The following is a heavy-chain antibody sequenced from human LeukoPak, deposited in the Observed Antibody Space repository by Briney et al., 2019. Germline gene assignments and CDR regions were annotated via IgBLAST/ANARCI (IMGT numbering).Heavy chain of an antibody. J-gene: IGHJ3*01. V-gene: IGHV3-23*01. Sequence: PGGSLRLSCVGSGFIFSSYDMGWVRQAPGKGLEWVSSISRAGDRTYYEDSVKGRFTISRDNSRNTMYLQMNSLRADDTAVYYCARGESFAFDVWGQGTMVTVSS. CDR1: GFIFSSYD. CDR2: ISRAGDRT. CDR3: ARGESFAFDV.